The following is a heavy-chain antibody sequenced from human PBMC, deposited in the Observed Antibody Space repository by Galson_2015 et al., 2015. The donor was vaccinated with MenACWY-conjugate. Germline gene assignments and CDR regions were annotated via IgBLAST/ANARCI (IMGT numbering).Heavy chain of an antibody. J-gene: IGHJ4*02. V-gene: IGHV3-15*01. Sequence: SLRLSCAASGFTFSNAWMTWVRQAPGKGLEWVGRIKSKTHSGTPDYAAPVNGRFTISRDDSRNTVYLEMNGLKAEDTGLYYCTTDYFGQYFFGSWGQGTPVTVSS. CDR1: GFTFSNAW. CDR2: IKSKTHSGTP. D-gene: IGHD2/OR15-2a*01. CDR3: TTDYFGQYFFGS.